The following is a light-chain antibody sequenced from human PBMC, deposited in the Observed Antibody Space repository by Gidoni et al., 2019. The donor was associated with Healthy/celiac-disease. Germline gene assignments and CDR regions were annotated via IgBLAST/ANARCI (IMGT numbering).Light chain of an antibody. Sequence: QPALPQPASVSGSPGQSITISCTGTSSDVVGYNYVSWYQQHPGKAPKLMIYDVSNRPSGVSNLFSGSKSGNTSSLTISGLQAEDEADYYCSSYTSSSTRVFGGGTKLTVL. CDR1: SSDVVGYNY. J-gene: IGLJ3*02. V-gene: IGLV2-14*01. CDR2: DVS. CDR3: SSYTSSSTRV.